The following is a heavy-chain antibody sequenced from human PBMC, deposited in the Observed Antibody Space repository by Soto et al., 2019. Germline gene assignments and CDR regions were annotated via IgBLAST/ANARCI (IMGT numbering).Heavy chain of an antibody. V-gene: IGHV4-39*01. CDR1: GGSISSSSYY. Sequence: KPSETVSLTCTVSGGSISSSSYYWGWIRQPPGKGLEWIGSIYYSGSTYYNPSLKSRVTISVDTSKNQFSLKLSSVTAADTAVYYCARRNSKVYYGMDVWGQGTTVTVSS. CDR3: ARRNSKVYYGMDV. D-gene: IGHD4-4*01. J-gene: IGHJ6*02. CDR2: IYYSGST.